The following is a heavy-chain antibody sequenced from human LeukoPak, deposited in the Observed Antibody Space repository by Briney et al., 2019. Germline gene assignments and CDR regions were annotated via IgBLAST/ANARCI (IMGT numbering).Heavy chain of an antibody. CDR2: ISSSSSYI. J-gene: IGHJ6*03. V-gene: IGHV3-21*01. CDR1: GFTFSSYS. Sequence: PGGSLRLSCAASGFTFSSYSMNWVRQAPGKGLEWVSSISSSSSYIYYADSVKGRFTISRDNAKNSLYLQMNSLRAEDTAVYYCAKSSRGVYYYYYMDVWGKGTTVTVSS. CDR3: AKSSRGVYYYYYMDV.